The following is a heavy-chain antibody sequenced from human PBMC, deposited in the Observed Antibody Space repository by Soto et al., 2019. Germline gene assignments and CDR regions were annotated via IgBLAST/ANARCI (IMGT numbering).Heavy chain of an antibody. D-gene: IGHD1-26*01. Sequence: QVQLQESGPGLVKPSQTLSLTCTVSGGSISSGGYYWSWIRQHPGKGLELLGYIYYSGSTSYNPSLKSRVTISVDTSKNHCSLKLSSVTAAETAVYYCAGIYSGSPGGTLRYWGQGTLVTVSS. V-gene: IGHV4-31*03. CDR3: AGIYSGSPGGTLRY. CDR1: GGSISSGGYY. CDR2: IYYSGST. J-gene: IGHJ4*02.